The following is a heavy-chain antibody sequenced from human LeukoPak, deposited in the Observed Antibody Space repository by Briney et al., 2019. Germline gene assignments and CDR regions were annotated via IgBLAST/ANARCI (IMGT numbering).Heavy chain of an antibody. CDR3: ARVDYDFWSGYYLDY. Sequence: PGGSLRLSCAASGISVSTNYMSWVRQSPGKGLEWVSVIFGGDSTSYADFVKGRFTISRDNSENTLYLQMNSLRAEDTAVYYCARVDYDFWSGYYLDYWGQGTLVTVSS. J-gene: IGHJ4*02. CDR2: IFGGDST. CDR1: GISVSTNY. D-gene: IGHD3-3*01. V-gene: IGHV3-53*01.